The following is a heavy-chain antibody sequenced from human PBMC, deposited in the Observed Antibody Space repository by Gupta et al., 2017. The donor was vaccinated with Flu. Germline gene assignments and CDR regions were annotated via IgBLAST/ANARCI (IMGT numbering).Heavy chain of an antibody. CDR1: GFTFSSYS. CDR3: AKDKMKFPQLAGGAGGYFDY. J-gene: IGHJ4*02. V-gene: IGHV3-23*01. Sequence: EVQLLESGGGLVQPGGSLRLSCAAFGFTFSSYSMCWVRQAPGTGLEWVAAISGGGGSTYYADSVKGRFTISRDNSKNTLYLQMNSLRAEDTAVYYCAKDKMKFPQLAGGAGGYFDYWGQGTLVTVSS. CDR2: ISGGGGST. D-gene: IGHD2-15*01.